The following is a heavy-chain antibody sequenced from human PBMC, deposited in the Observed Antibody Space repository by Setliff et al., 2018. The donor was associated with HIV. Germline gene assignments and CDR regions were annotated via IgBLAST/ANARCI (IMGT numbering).Heavy chain of an antibody. CDR1: GYTFTYYA. CDR2: INAGGGKT. D-gene: IGHD6-19*01. Sequence: ASVKVSCKASGYTFTYYAIHWVRQAPGQRLEWMGWINAGGGKTKYSQKFQGGVTITRDTSARTVYMDLVSLISEDTAVYYCARDIGGWSETETEYFQYWGQGTLVTVSS. V-gene: IGHV1-3*01. J-gene: IGHJ1*01. CDR3: ARDIGGWSETETEYFQY.